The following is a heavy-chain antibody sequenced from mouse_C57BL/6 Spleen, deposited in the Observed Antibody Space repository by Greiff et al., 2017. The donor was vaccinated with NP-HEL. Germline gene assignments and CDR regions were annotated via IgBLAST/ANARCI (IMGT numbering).Heavy chain of an antibody. V-gene: IGHV1-72*01. J-gene: IGHJ2*01. CDR1: GYTFTSYW. Sequence: QVQLQQPGAELVKPGASVKLSCKASGYTFTSYWMHWVKQRPGRGLEWIGRIDPNSGGTKYNEKFKSKATLTVDKPSSTAYMQLSSLTSEDSAVYYCARRRITTVVAPYYFDYWGQGTTLTVSS. CDR3: ARRRITTVVAPYYFDY. CDR2: IDPNSGGT. D-gene: IGHD1-1*01.